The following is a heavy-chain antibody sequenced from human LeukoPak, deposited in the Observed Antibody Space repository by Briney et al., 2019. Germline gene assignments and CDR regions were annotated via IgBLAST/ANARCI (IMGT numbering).Heavy chain of an antibody. J-gene: IGHJ4*02. V-gene: IGHV3-23*01. D-gene: IGHD6-19*01. Sequence: SGGSLRLSCVASGFTFSPHYMDWVRQSPGQGLEWVSSISGSGDNTYYAESVKGRFTISRDNSQNTLFLQMNSLRAEDTAVFYCTKRSGYTTGWFFDFWGQGTLVTVSS. CDR1: GFTFSPHY. CDR3: TKRSGYTTGWFFDF. CDR2: ISGSGDNT.